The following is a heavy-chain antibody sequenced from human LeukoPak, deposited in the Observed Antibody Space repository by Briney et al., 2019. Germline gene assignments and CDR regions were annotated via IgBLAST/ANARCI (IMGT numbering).Heavy chain of an antibody. CDR1: GFTFSIYG. Sequence: GRSLRLSCAASGFTFSIYGIHWARQAPGKGLGWVAVISYDGSNKYYADSVKGRFTISRDNSKNTLYLQMNSLRAEDTAVYYCAKDSDGYEYFDYWGQGTLVTVSS. J-gene: IGHJ4*02. V-gene: IGHV3-30*18. CDR3: AKDSDGYEYFDY. CDR2: ISYDGSNK. D-gene: IGHD5-12*01.